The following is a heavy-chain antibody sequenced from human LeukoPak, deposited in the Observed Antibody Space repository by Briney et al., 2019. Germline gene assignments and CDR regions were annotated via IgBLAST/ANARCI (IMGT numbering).Heavy chain of an antibody. D-gene: IGHD6-19*01. J-gene: IGHJ4*02. CDR1: GFTFSSYW. CDR3: ARDYGSGWSQLYYFDY. CDR2: IKQDGSEK. Sequence: GGSLRLSCAASGFTFSSYWMSWVRQAPGKGLEWVANIKQDGSEKYYVDSVKGRFTISRDNAKNSLYLQVNSLRAGDTAVYYCARDYGSGWSQLYYFDYWGQGTLVTVSS. V-gene: IGHV3-7*01.